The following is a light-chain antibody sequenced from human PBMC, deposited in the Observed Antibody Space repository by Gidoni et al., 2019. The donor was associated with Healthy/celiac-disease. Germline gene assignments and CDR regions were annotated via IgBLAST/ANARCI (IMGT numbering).Light chain of an antibody. CDR2: AAS. J-gene: IGKJ2*01. CDR1: QGISSY. Sequence: DIQLTQSPSFLSASVGDRVTITCRASQGISSYLAWYQQKPGKAPKLLIYAASTLQSGVPSISGSGSGTEFTLTISSLQPEDFATYYCQQLNSYPPYTFGQGTKLEIK. V-gene: IGKV1-9*01. CDR3: QQLNSYPPYT.